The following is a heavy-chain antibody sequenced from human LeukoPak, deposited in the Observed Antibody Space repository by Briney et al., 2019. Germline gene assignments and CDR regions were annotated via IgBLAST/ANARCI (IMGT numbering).Heavy chain of an antibody. CDR1: GFTFSNHG. Sequence: GGSLRLSCTASGFTFSNHGMHWVRQAPGKGLEWVAFIRYDGITKYYADSEKGRFTISRDNSKNTLYLQMNSLRAEDTAVYYCARGPSGYHNTGGQGTLVTVSS. V-gene: IGHV3-30*02. CDR3: ARGPSGYHNT. CDR2: IRYDGITK. D-gene: IGHD5-12*01. J-gene: IGHJ4*02.